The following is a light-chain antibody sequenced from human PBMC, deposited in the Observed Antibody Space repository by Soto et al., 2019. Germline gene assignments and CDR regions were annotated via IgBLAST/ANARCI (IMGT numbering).Light chain of an antibody. J-gene: IGKJ4*01. CDR2: GAS. V-gene: IGKV3-20*01. CDR3: HYYGGT. CDR1: QSDTNAY. Sequence: EMVVTQSPGTLSLSPGERATLSCRASQSDTNAYLTWYHQKPGQAPRLLIYGASTRATGIPDRFSGSGSGTDFTLTISRVEPEDFAVYYCHYYGGTFGGGTKIEIK.